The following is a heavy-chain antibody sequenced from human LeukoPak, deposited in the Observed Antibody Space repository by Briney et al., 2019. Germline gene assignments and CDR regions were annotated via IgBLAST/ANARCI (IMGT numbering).Heavy chain of an antibody. CDR1: EYTFTGYY. Sequence: ASVKVSCKASEYTFTGYYMHWVRQAPGQGLEWMGWINPNSGGTNYAQKFQGWVTMTRDTSISTAYMELSRLRSDDTAVYYCAKGSMVRGVMKAMDVWGQGTTVTVSS. V-gene: IGHV1-2*04. D-gene: IGHD3-10*01. J-gene: IGHJ6*02. CDR2: INPNSGGT. CDR3: AKGSMVRGVMKAMDV.